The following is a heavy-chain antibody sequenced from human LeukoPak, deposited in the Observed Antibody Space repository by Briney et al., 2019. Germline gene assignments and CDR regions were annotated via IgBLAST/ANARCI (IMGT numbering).Heavy chain of an antibody. CDR2: IVVGSGNT. Sequence: ASVKVSCKASGFTFTSSAAQWVRQARGQRLEWIGWIVVGSGNTNYAQKFQERVTITRDMSTSTAYMELSSLRSEDTAVYYCAALMTTAFWGQGTLVTVSS. V-gene: IGHV1-58*01. CDR3: AALMTTAF. J-gene: IGHJ4*02. D-gene: IGHD4-17*01. CDR1: GFTFTSSA.